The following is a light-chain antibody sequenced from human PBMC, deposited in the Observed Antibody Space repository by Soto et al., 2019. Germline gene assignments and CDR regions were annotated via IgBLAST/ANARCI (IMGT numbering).Light chain of an antibody. J-gene: IGLJ2*01. CDR1: NIGSKS. Sequence: SYELTQPPSVSVAPGKTARITCGGNNIGSKSVHWYQQKPGQAPVLVSPYHSDRPSGIPERFSGSNAGNTATLTISRVEAGDEADYYCQVWDSSSDHPVFGGGTKLTVL. CDR2: YHS. CDR3: QVWDSSSDHPV. V-gene: IGLV3-21*04.